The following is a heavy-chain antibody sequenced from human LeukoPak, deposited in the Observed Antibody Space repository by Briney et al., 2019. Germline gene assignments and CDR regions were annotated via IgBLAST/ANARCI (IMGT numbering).Heavy chain of an antibody. Sequence: SATPTLTSTVSVASISSSSYYWGSTRQTPATGMASIASIYYSGSTYYNPSLKSRVTISVDTSENQHSLQLSSVTAADTPVYYCARRAIVGATRYEGNDYWRQGTLVPVSS. D-gene: IGHD1-26*01. V-gene: IGHV4-39*01. J-gene: IGHJ4*02. CDR2: IYYSGST. CDR1: VASISSSSYY. CDR3: ARRAIVGATRYEGNDY.